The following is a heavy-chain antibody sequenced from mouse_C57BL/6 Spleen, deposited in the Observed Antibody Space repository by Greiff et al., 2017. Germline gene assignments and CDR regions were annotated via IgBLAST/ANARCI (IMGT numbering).Heavy chain of an antibody. CDR2: IYPRSGNT. J-gene: IGHJ3*01. V-gene: IGHV1-81*01. Sequence: QVQLQQSGAELARPGASVKLSCKASGYTFTSYGISWVKQRTGQGLEWIGEIYPRSGNTYYNEKFKGKATLTADKSSSTAYMELRSLTSEDSAVYFCAKLARANCDVPFAYWGQGTLVTVSA. CDR3: AKLARANCDVPFAY. CDR1: GYTFTSYG. D-gene: IGHD4-1*01.